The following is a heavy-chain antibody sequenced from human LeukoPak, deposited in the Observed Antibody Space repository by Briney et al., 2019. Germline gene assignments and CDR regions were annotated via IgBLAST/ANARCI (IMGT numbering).Heavy chain of an antibody. D-gene: IGHD4-23*01. CDR2: ISYDGSNK. Sequence: PGRSLRLSCAASGFTFSSYAMHWVRQAPGKGLEWVAVISYDGSNKYYADSVKGRFTISRDNSKNTLYLQMNSLRAEDTAVYYCARDWDYGGKSGINDYWGQGTLVTVSS. V-gene: IGHV3-30-3*01. CDR1: GFTFSSYA. CDR3: ARDWDYGGKSGINDY. J-gene: IGHJ4*02.